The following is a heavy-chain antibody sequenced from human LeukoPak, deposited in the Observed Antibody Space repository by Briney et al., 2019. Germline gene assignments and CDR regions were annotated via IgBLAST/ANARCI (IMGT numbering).Heavy chain of an antibody. J-gene: IGHJ5*02. Sequence: GGSLRLSCAASGFTFSSYEMNWVRQAPGQGLEWVSYISSSGSTIYYADSVKGRFTISRDNAKNSLYLQMNSLRAEDTAVYYCAGPDYDFWTWGQGTLVTVSS. D-gene: IGHD3-3*01. CDR2: ISSSGSTI. CDR3: AGPDYDFWT. V-gene: IGHV3-48*03. CDR1: GFTFSSYE.